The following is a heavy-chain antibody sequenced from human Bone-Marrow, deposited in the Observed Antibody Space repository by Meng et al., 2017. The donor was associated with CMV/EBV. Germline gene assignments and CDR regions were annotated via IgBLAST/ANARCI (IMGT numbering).Heavy chain of an antibody. Sequence: GGSLRLSCAASGFTFSSYSMNWVRQAPGKGLEWVSSISSSGTYIYYADSVKGRFTISRDNAQNTLYLQMNSLRAEDTAVYYCAKDLGGPADYWGQGTLVTVSS. CDR3: AKDLGGPADY. D-gene: IGHD2-15*01. CDR2: ISSSGTYI. J-gene: IGHJ4*02. V-gene: IGHV3-21*01. CDR1: GFTFSSYS.